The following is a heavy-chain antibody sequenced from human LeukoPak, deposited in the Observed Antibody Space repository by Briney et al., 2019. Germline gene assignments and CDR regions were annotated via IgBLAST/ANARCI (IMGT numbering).Heavy chain of an antibody. D-gene: IGHD6-6*01. CDR1: GGSISSGDYY. Sequence: SQTLSLTCSVSGGSISSGDYYWNWIRQPPGKGLEWIAYIYYSGDTYYNPSLKSRVTISVDTSKNQFSLKLSSVTAADTAVYYCASSSRGGGWFDPWGQGTLVTVSS. CDR2: IYYSGDT. V-gene: IGHV4-30-4*08. CDR3: ASSSRGGGWFDP. J-gene: IGHJ5*02.